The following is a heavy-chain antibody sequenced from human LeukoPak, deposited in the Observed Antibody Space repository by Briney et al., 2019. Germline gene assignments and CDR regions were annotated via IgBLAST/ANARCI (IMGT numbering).Heavy chain of an antibody. CDR2: INSAGSST. CDR3: ARMYYHDSSDYYWAPDY. Sequence: GGSLRLSCAASGFTFSSYWMHWVRQAPGKGLVWVSRINSAGSSTSHADSVKGRFTISRDNAKNTLYLQMNSLRAEDTAVYFCARMYYHDSSDYYWAPDYWGQGTLVTVSS. CDR1: GFTFSSYW. V-gene: IGHV3-74*01. D-gene: IGHD3-22*01. J-gene: IGHJ4*02.